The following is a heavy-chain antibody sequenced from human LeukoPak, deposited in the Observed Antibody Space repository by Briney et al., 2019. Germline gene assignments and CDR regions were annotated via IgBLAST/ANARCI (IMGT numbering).Heavy chain of an antibody. V-gene: IGHV4-39*07. CDR1: GGSISSSSHY. CDR2: IYYSGST. D-gene: IGHD4-17*01. J-gene: IGHJ6*03. Sequence: SETLSLTCTVSGGSISSSSHYWGGIRQPPGKGLEWIGSIYYSGSTYYNPSLKSRVTISVDTSKNQFSLKLSSVTAADTAVYYCARGGAVTPNYYYYYYMDVWGKGTTVTVSS. CDR3: ARGGAVTPNYYYYYYMDV.